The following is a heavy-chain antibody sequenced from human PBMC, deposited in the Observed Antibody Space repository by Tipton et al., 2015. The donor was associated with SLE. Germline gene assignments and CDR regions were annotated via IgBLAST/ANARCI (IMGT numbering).Heavy chain of an antibody. J-gene: IGHJ4*02. V-gene: IGHV4-4*07. D-gene: IGHD4-17*01. CDR2: IYTSGST. CDR1: SGSISTYY. CDR3: ARVDGAYDQYYLDY. Sequence: TLSLTCTVSSGSISTYYWSWFRQPPGKGLEWIGRIYTSGSTNYNPSLKSRVTISVDTSKNHFSLNLTSVTAADTAVYYCARVDGAYDQYYLDYWGQGTLVTVSS.